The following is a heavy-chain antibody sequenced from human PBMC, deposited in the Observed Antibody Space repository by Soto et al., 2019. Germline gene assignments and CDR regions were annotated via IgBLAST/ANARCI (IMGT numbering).Heavy chain of an antibody. Sequence: VQLQESGPGLVKPSETLSLTCTVSGGSISSYYWSWIRQPPGKGLEWIGYIYYSGSTNYNPSLKSRVTISVDTSKNQFSLKLSSVTAADTAVYYCAAQRYYDVSWGQGTLVTVSS. V-gene: IGHV4-59*01. CDR2: IYYSGST. D-gene: IGHD3-10*02. CDR3: AAQRYYDVS. CDR1: GGSISSYY. J-gene: IGHJ4*02.